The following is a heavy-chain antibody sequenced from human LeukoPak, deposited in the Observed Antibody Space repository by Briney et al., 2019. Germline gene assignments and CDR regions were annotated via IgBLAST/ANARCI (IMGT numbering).Heavy chain of an antibody. CDR3: ARGANYYDSSGYSATFDY. Sequence: PSETLSLTCAVSGASISSGTYSWGWMRQPPGKGPEWIGSFSYSGDGYYNSSLKSRVTISMGTSKNQFSLEVTSVTAADTAVYYCARGANYYDSSGYSATFDYWGQGTLVTVSS. V-gene: IGHV4-39*01. CDR2: FSYSGDG. CDR1: GASISSGTYS. J-gene: IGHJ4*02. D-gene: IGHD3-22*01.